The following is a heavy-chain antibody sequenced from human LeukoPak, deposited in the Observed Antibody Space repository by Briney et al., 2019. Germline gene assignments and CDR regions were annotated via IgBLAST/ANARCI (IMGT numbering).Heavy chain of an antibody. CDR3: AKDKDTPATAQPQRGYFES. Sequence: GGSLRLSCAASGFPFSGSGMHWVRQAPGKGLEWVAVVWYDGSHQYYADSVKGRFTISRDNSKNTVDLQMNSLRVEDTAVYFCAKDKDTPATAQPQRGYFESWGQGTLVTVSP. CDR2: VWYDGSHQ. V-gene: IGHV3-33*06. J-gene: IGHJ4*02. CDR1: GFPFSGSG. D-gene: IGHD2-21*02.